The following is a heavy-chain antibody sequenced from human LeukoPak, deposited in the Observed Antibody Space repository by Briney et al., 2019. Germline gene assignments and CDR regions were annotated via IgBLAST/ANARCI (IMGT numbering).Heavy chain of an antibody. V-gene: IGHV3-64*01. CDR1: GFTFSSYA. CDR2: ISSNGGST. D-gene: IGHD4/OR15-4a*01. CDR3: ARVRYGGVDY. Sequence: PGGSLRLSCAASGFTFSSYAMHWVRQPPGKGLEYVSAISSNGGSTYYANSVKGRFTISRDNSKNTLYLQMGSLRAEDLAVYYCARVRYGGVDYWGQGTLVTVSS. J-gene: IGHJ4*02.